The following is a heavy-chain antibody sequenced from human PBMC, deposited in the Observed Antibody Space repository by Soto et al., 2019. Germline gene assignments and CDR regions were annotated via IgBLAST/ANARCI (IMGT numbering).Heavy chain of an antibody. V-gene: IGHV1-69*01. Sequence: QVQLVQSGAEVEKPGSSVKVSCKASGGTFSSYAISWVRQAPGQGLEWMGGIIPIFGTANYAQKFQGRVTITADESTSTAYMERSSLRSEDTAVYYCASRTGYPPVGYFDYWGQGTLVTVSS. J-gene: IGHJ4*02. CDR1: GGTFSSYA. CDR2: IIPIFGTA. D-gene: IGHD3-9*01. CDR3: ASRTGYPPVGYFDY.